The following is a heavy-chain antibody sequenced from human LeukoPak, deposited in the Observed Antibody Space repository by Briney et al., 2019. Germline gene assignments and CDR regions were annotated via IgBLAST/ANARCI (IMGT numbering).Heavy chain of an antibody. CDR3: ARHGDCSSTSCHNGILDY. Sequence: PSETLSLTCAVSGYSISSGYYWGWIRQPPGKGLEWIGSIYHSGSTYYNPSLKSRVTISVDTSKNQFSLKLSSVTAADTAVYYCARHGDCSSTSCHNGILDYWGQGTLVTVSS. V-gene: IGHV4-38-2*01. J-gene: IGHJ4*02. D-gene: IGHD2-2*02. CDR2: IYHSGST. CDR1: GYSISSGYY.